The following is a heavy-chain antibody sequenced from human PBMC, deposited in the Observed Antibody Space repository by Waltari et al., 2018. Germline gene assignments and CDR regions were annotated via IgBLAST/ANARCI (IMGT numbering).Heavy chain of an antibody. Sequence: QVQLVQSGAEVKKPGASVKVSCKASGYTFTSYAMHLVRQAPGQRLEWMGWINAGNGNTKYSQKFQGRVTITRDTSASTAYMELSSLRSEDTAVYYCARSGGSGSSYYYGMDVWGQGTTVTVSS. CDR2: INAGNGNT. V-gene: IGHV1-3*01. CDR3: ARSGGSGSSYYYGMDV. D-gene: IGHD3-10*01. CDR1: GYTFTSYA. J-gene: IGHJ6*02.